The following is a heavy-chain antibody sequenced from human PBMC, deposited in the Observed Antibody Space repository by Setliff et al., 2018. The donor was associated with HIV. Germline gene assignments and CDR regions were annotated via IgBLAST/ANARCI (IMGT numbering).Heavy chain of an antibody. CDR2: MNPISDHR. CDR3: ASGCLIGGSGPCRNFEF. J-gene: IGHJ4*02. Sequence: ASVKVSCKASRYTFSNYDVNWVRQATGQGLEWMAWMNPISDHRGYAQKFQGRLTMTKDTSTSTVYMELSSLKSDDTAVYYCASGCLIGGSGPCRNFEFWGQETLVTVSS. CDR1: RYTFSNYD. D-gene: IGHD3-9*01. V-gene: IGHV1-8*02.